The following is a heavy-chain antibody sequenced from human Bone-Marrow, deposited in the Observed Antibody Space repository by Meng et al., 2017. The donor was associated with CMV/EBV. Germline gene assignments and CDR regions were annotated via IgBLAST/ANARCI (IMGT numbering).Heavy chain of an antibody. D-gene: IGHD2-21*01. V-gene: IGHV3-23*01. J-gene: IGHJ3*02. CDR2: ISGSGGST. CDR1: GFTFSSYA. Sequence: GESLKISCAASGFTFSSYAMSWVRQAPGKGLEWVSAISGSGGSTYYADSVKGRFTISRDNSKNTLYLQMNSLRAEDTAMYYCARIDWFAFDIWGQGTLVTVSS. CDR3: ARIDWFAFDI.